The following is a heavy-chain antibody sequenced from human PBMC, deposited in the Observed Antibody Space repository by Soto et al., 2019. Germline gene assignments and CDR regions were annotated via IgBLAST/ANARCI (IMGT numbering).Heavy chain of an antibody. CDR1: GCRFRNYA. CDR3: AKGPSSDGICYGREGV. CDR2: ITGTGDNT. V-gene: IGHV3-23*01. J-gene: IGHJ6*02. Sequence: GGSLRLSCAASGCRFRNYARTWVRKDQGKGLEWVSSITGTGDNTYYADSVKGRFTISRDNSRNTLYLQMSRLRAADTAVYYCAKGPSSDGICYGREGVYGQGTTGTVSS. D-gene: IGHD2-15*01.